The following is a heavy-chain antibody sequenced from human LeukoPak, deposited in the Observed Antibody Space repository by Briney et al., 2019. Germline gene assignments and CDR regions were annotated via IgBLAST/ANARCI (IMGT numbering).Heavy chain of an antibody. CDR2: ISYDGSNT. CDR3: ANENYCGSGSYADH. Sequence: QPGRSLRLSCAASGFTFNNYGMHWVRQAPGKGLEWVAIISYDGSNTYYADSVKGRFTISRDNSKNTLYLQMNSLRAEDTAVYYCANENYCGSGSYADHWGQGTLVTVSS. D-gene: IGHD3-10*01. CDR1: GFTFNNYG. J-gene: IGHJ4*02. V-gene: IGHV3-30*18.